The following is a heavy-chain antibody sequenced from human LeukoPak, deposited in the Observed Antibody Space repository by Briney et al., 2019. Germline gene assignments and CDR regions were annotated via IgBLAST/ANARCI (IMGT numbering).Heavy chain of an antibody. D-gene: IGHD6-19*01. Sequence: PGGSLRLSCVVSGFTFSSYSMNWVRQAPGKGLEWVSYISSSGSTIYYADSVKGRFTISRDNAKNSLYLQMNSLRAEDTAVYYCARDTGSSGSDYWGQGTLVTVSS. J-gene: IGHJ4*02. V-gene: IGHV3-48*04. CDR3: ARDTGSSGSDY. CDR2: ISSSGSTI. CDR1: GFTFSSYS.